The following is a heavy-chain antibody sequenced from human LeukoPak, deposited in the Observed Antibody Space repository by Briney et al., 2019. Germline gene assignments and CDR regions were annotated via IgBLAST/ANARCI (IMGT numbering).Heavy chain of an antibody. V-gene: IGHV4-59*01. CDR3: ARTYGSSGLGYFDL. CDR2: IYYSGST. J-gene: IGHJ2*01. D-gene: IGHD6-13*01. Sequence: SETLSLTCTVSGGPISSYLWLWIRQPPGKGLEWIGYIYYSGSTHYNPSLKSRVTISVDTSKNQFSLKLSSVTAADTAEYYCARTYGSSGLGYFDLWGRGTLVTVSS. CDR1: GGPISSYL.